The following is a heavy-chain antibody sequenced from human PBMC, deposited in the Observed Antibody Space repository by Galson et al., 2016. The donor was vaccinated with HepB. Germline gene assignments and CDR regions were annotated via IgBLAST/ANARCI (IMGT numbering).Heavy chain of an antibody. Sequence: SLRLSCAASGFTFSTYAMSWVRQTPGKGLEWVSSVSGRDDSTYYADSVKGRFAISRDISKNTLFLQMNSLRAEDTAIYYCAKAARSGYYDWYFGLWGRGTLITVSS. V-gene: IGHV3-23*01. CDR2: VSGRDDST. D-gene: IGHD3-22*01. CDR1: GFTFSTYA. CDR3: AKAARSGYYDWYFGL. J-gene: IGHJ2*01.